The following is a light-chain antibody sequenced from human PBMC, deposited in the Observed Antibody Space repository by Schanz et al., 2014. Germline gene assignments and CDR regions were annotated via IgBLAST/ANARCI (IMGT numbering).Light chain of an antibody. J-gene: IGLJ2*01. Sequence: QSALTQPPSASGSPGQSVTISCIGTSSDVGGYNYVSWYQQHPGKVPKLMIYEVTKRPSGVPDRFSGSKSGNTASLTVSGLQAEDEADYYCSSYAGSNIYVVFGGGTKLTVL. V-gene: IGLV2-8*01. CDR1: SSDVGGYNY. CDR3: SSYAGSNIYVV. CDR2: EVT.